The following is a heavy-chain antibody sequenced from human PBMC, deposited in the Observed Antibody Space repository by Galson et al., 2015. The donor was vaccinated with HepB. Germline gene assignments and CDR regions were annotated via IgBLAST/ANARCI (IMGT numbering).Heavy chain of an antibody. D-gene: IGHD1-26*01. CDR1: GFTFDDYA. CDR3: AKGPAEGWELLHYFDY. V-gene: IGHV3-9*01. Sequence: SLRLSCAASGFTFDDYAMHWVRQAPGKGLEWVSGISWNSGSIGYADSVKGRFTISRDNAKNSLYLQMNSLRAEDTALYYCAKGPAEGWELLHYFDYWGQGTLVTVSS. J-gene: IGHJ4*02. CDR2: ISWNSGSI.